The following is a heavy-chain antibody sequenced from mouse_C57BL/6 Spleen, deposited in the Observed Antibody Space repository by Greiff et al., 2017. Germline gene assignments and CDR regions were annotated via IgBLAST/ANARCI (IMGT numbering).Heavy chain of an antibody. CDR2: ILPGSGST. D-gene: IGHD1-1*01. CDR1: GYTFTGYW. CDR3: ARYRYYYGSSYDWYFDV. J-gene: IGHJ1*03. Sequence: VKLVESGAELMKPGASVKLSCKATGYTFTGYWIEWVKQRPGHGLEWIGEILPGSGSTNYNEKFKGKATFTADTSSNTAYMQLSSLTTEDSAIYYCARYRYYYGSSYDWYFDVWGTGTTVTVSS. V-gene: IGHV1-9*01.